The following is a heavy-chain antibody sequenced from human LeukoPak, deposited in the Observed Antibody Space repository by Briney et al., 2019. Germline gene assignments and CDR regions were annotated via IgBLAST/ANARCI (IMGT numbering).Heavy chain of an antibody. CDR3: ARGGYSSSLYDY. Sequence: GASVKVSCKASGYTFNAYYMHWVRQAPGQGLEWMGWINPDSDDIHYAKDFRGRVTMTRDTSITTAYMELSSLISDDTAVYYCARGGYSSSLYDYWGQGTLVTVSS. CDR2: INPDSDDI. V-gene: IGHV1-2*02. D-gene: IGHD2-15*01. CDR1: GYTFNAYY. J-gene: IGHJ4*02.